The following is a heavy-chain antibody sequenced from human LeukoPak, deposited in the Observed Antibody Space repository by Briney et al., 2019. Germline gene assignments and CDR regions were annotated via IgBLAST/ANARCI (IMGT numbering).Heavy chain of an antibody. CDR3: AKDLGIAAAGSDC. CDR2: IYSGGST. D-gene: IGHD6-13*01. J-gene: IGHJ4*02. Sequence: PGGSLRLSCAASGFTVSSNYMSWARQAPGKGLEWVSVIYSGGSTYYADSVKGRFTISRDNSKNTLYLQMNSLRAEDTAVYYCAKDLGIAAAGSDCWGQGTLVTVSS. CDR1: GFTVSSNY. V-gene: IGHV3-66*01.